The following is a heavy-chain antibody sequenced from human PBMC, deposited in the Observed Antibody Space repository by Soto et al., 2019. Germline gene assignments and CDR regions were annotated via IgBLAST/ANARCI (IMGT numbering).Heavy chain of an antibody. CDR2: AYYSGST. CDR3: ARDRSTYGGGGTGEVKENWFDP. D-gene: IGHD2-8*01. Sequence: PSESLSLGCTVSGGSISHYYWSWIRQSPGKGLEWIGYAYYSGSTDYNPSLKSRVTMSVDTSKNQVSLKLNSVTTADTAVYYCARDRSTYGGGGTGEVKENWFDPWGPGTLVTV. CDR1: GGSISHYY. V-gene: IGHV4-59*01. J-gene: IGHJ5*02.